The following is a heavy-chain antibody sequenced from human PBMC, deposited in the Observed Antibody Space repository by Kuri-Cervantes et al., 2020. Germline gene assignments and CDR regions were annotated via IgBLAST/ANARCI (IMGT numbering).Heavy chain of an antibody. Sequence: ASVKVSCKASGYTFTSYGISWVRQAPGQGLEWMGWISAYNGDTNYAQKLQGRVTMTTDTSTSTAYMELSSLRSEDTAVYYCARERGTGWYWGADYWGQGTLVTVSS. CDR3: ARERGTGWYWGADY. D-gene: IGHD6-19*01. J-gene: IGHJ4*02. CDR2: ISAYNGDT. CDR1: GYTFTSYG. V-gene: IGHV1-18*01.